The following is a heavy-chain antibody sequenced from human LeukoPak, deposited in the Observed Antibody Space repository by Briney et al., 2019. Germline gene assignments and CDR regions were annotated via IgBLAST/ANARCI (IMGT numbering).Heavy chain of an antibody. J-gene: IGHJ4*02. V-gene: IGHV1-2*02. CDR3: ARLRGRKLDY. CDR1: GYTFTADY. Sequence: ASVKVSCKTSGYTFTADYLYWVRQAPGQGLEWMGWISPNSGGTYYAQNFQGRVTMTRDKSISTAYMELSSLTSDDTAMYFCARLRGRKLDYLGQGTQVTVSS. CDR2: ISPNSGGT. D-gene: IGHD1-14*01.